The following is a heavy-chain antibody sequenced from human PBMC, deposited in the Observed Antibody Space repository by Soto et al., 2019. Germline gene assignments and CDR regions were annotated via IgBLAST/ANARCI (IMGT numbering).Heavy chain of an antibody. V-gene: IGHV4-30-2*01. D-gene: IGHD3-16*01. CDR2: IYHRGST. J-gene: IGHJ5*02. CDR1: GGSIDSGGYS. CDR3: AGVLVRPQGWFAP. Sequence: QLQLQESGSGLVKPSQTLSLTCAVSGGSIDSGGYSWSWIRQPPGKGLEWIGYIYHRGSTYYNPSLESRVIISVDTSKNLFPRKLGSVTAADPALFYGAGVLVRPQGWFAPGGQGPLFTVSS.